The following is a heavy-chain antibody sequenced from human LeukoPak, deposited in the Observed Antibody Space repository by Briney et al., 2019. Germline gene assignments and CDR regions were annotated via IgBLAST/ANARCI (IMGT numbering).Heavy chain of an antibody. CDR3: ARERIVVVPAATFGAFDI. J-gene: IGHJ3*02. V-gene: IGHV4-59*01. CDR2: IYYSGST. CDR1: GGSISSYY. Sequence: SETLSLTCTVSGGSISSYYWSWIRQPPGKGLEWIGYIYYSGSTNYNPSLKSRVTISVDTSKNQFSLKLSSVTAADTAVYYCARERIVVVPAATFGAFDIWGQGTMVTVSS. D-gene: IGHD2-2*01.